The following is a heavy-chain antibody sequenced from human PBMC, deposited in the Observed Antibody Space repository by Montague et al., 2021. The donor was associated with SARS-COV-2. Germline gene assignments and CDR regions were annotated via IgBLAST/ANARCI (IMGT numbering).Heavy chain of an antibody. CDR3: ARRGRGGSDLAY. Sequence: SETLSLTCVVYGDSISTDNWWSWVRLPPGKRLGWVGVIHHTGSTNYQPSLKSRASMSVATSWHQFSMRLTSVTAADTAIYYCARRGRGGSDLAYWGQGTLVTVSS. CDR1: GDSISTDNW. V-gene: IGHV4-4*02. D-gene: IGHD3-16*01. J-gene: IGHJ4*01. CDR2: IHHTGST.